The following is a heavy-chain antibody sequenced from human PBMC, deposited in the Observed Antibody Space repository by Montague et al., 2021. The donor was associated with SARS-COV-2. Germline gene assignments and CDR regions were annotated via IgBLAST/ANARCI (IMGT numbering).Heavy chain of an antibody. CDR3: ARDRRSWFPPYYYGMDV. CDR2: INHSGST. Sequence: SETLSLTCAVYGGSFSGHSWSWIRQPPGKGLEWIGEINHSGSTNYNPSXXSRVTISVDTSKNQFSLRLSSVTAADTAVYYCARDRRSWFPPYYYGMDVWGQGTTVTVSS. J-gene: IGHJ6*02. CDR1: GGSFSGHS. D-gene: IGHD6-13*01. V-gene: IGHV4-34*01.